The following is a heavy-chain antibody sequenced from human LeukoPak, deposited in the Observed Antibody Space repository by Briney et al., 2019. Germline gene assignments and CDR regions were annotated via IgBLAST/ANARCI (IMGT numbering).Heavy chain of an antibody. CDR1: GGSISSGPYF. Sequence: PSETLSLTCSVSGGSISSGPYFWSWIRQSPGQGLEWIGYIWPSGSTNYNPSLKSRVTMSVDTSKNQFSLKLSSVTAADTAVYYCARDPGGGSYYRDAFDIWGQGTMVTVSS. J-gene: IGHJ3*02. V-gene: IGHV4-30-2*06. D-gene: IGHD1-26*01. CDR3: ARDPGGGSYYRDAFDI. CDR2: IWPSGST.